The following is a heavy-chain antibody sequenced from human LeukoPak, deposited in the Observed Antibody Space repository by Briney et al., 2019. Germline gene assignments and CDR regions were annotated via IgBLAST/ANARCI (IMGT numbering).Heavy chain of an antibody. V-gene: IGHV3-30*18. Sequence: PGRSLRLSCAASGFTFSSYGMHWVRQAPGKGLEWVAVISYEGSNKYYADSVKGRFTISRDNSKNTLYLQMNSLRAEDTAVYYCAKDYDSSGYDYWGQGTLVTVSS. CDR3: AKDYDSSGYDY. J-gene: IGHJ4*02. CDR2: ISYEGSNK. D-gene: IGHD3-22*01. CDR1: GFTFSSYG.